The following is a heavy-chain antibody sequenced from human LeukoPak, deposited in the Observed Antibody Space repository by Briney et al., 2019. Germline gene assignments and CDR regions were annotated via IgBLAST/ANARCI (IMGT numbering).Heavy chain of an antibody. V-gene: IGHV3-74*01. CDR1: GFTFSSYW. Sequence: GGSLTLSCAASGFTFSSYWMHWVRHTPGKGLVWVSRIKSDGSSTSYADSVKGRFTISRDNAKNTLYLQMNSLRAEDTAVYYCARDGYSFGHDFDYWGQGTLVTVSS. D-gene: IGHD5-18*01. CDR2: IKSDGSST. CDR3: ARDGYSFGHDFDY. J-gene: IGHJ4*02.